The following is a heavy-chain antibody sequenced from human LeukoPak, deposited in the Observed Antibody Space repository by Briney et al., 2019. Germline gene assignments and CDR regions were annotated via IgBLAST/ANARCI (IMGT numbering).Heavy chain of an antibody. D-gene: IGHD3-22*01. CDR3: VRESGSYYFDY. CDR1: GFSFDDYA. J-gene: IGHJ4*02. CDR2: ITGNGGTI. Sequence: AGGSLRLSCAASGFSFDDYAMHWVRQAPGKGLEWVSGITGNGGTIDYADSVKGRFSVSRDNAKSSLYLQMSSLRAEDMALYYCVRESGSYYFDYWGQGTLVTVSS. V-gene: IGHV3-9*03.